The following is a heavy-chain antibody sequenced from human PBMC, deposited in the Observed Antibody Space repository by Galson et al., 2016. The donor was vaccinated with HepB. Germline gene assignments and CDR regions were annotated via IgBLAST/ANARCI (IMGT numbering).Heavy chain of an antibody. V-gene: IGHV4-30-2*01. J-gene: IGHJ4*02. CDR1: GVSITSGGFS. CDR3: TRGTYDLCSGFSPTEYYFDC. CDR2: IYQGATA. D-gene: IGHD3-3*01. Sequence: TLSLTCAVSGVSITSGGFSWNWIRQPPGKGLEWIGYIYQGATAYYTPSPRSRVTMALHRTNNLFSLKLSSVTAADTAVYYCTRGTYDLCSGFSPTEYYFDCLGQGALVAVSS.